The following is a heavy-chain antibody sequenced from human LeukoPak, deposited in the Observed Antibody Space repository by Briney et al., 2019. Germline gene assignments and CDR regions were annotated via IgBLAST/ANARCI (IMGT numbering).Heavy chain of an antibody. V-gene: IGHV4-31*11. CDR3: ARYLLKPQRDGSGSS. J-gene: IGHJ4*02. CDR2: IYYSGST. D-gene: IGHD3-10*01. CDR1: GGSISGYY. Sequence: SETLSLTCAVSGGSISGYYWSWIRQHPGKGLEWIGYIYYSGSTYYNPSLKSRVTISVDTSKNQFSLKLSSVTAADTAVYYCARYLLKPQRDGSGSSWGQGTLVTVSS.